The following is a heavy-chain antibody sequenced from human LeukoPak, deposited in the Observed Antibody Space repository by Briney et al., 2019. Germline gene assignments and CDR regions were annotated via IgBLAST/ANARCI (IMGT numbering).Heavy chain of an antibody. Sequence: SETLSLTCTVSGGSISSSSYYWGWIRQPPGEGLEWIGSIYYSGSTYYNPSLKSRVTISVDTSKNQFSLKLSSVTAADTAVYYCARDTGLLNFDYWGQGTLVTVSS. CDR1: GGSISSSSYY. V-gene: IGHV4-39*07. CDR3: ARDTGLLNFDY. D-gene: IGHD4-11*01. J-gene: IGHJ4*02. CDR2: IYYSGST.